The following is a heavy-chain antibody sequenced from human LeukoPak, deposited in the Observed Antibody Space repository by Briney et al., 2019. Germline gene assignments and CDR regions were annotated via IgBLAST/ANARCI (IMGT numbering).Heavy chain of an antibody. CDR2: IRYDGTNK. J-gene: IGHJ5*02. CDR1: GFTFNSYG. CDR3: ARGRGIVVVPAAMLDP. V-gene: IGHV3-30*02. Sequence: GGSLRLSCAASGFTFNSYGMHWVRQAPGKGLEWVAFIRYDGTNKYYADSVKGRFTISRDNSKNTLYLQMNSLRPEDMAVYYCARGRGIVVVPAAMLDPWGQGTLVTVSS. D-gene: IGHD2-2*01.